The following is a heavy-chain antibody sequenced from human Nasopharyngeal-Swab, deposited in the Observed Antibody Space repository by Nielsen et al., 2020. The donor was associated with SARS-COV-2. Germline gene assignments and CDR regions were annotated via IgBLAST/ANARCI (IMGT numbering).Heavy chain of an antibody. CDR2: MNPNSGNT. CDR3: ATGAAVAGTPISYYYYYGMDV. J-gene: IGHJ6*02. V-gene: IGHV1-8*01. D-gene: IGHD6-19*01. CDR1: GYTFTSYD. Sequence: ASVKVSCKASGYTFTSYDINWVRQATGQGLEWMGWMNPNSGNTGYAQKFHGRVTMTRNTSISTAYMELSSLRSEDTAVYYCATGAAVAGTPISYYYYYGMDVWGQGTTVTVSS.